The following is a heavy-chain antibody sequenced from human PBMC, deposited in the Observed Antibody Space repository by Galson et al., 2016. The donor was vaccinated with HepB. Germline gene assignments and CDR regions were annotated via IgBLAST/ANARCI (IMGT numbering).Heavy chain of an antibody. CDR2: IYSGGST. V-gene: IGHV3-53*01. CDR3: ARGRGADFWSGYHDY. CDR1: GFTVSTNY. J-gene: IGHJ4*02. Sequence: SLRLSCAASGFTVSTNYMSWVRQAPGKGLEWVSVIYSGGSTYYADSVKGRFTISRNISKNTVYLQMNSLRAEDTAVYYCARGRGADFWSGYHDYWGRGTQVTVSS. D-gene: IGHD3-3*01.